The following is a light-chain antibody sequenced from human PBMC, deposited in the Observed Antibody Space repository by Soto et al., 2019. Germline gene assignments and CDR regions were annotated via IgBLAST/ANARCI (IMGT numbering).Light chain of an antibody. CDR2: EVN. CDR3: CSYAGSSSYV. J-gene: IGLJ1*01. CDR1: SNDVGIYGV. Sequence: QSALTQPASVSGSPGQSITISCTGTSNDVGIYGVVSWYQQRPGKAPKLIIFEVNKRPSGVSNRFSGSKSGNTASLTISGGQAEDEADYYCCSYAGSSSYVFGTGTKLTVL. V-gene: IGLV2-23*02.